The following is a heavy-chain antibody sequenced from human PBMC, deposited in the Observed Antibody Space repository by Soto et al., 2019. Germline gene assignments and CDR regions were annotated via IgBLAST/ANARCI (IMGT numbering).Heavy chain of an antibody. Sequence: PGGSLRLSCVASGFAFSSYGIHWVRQAPGKGLEWVGVISSNGRITYYADYVRGRFTISRDNYRNTLYLQMASLRPDDTAVYYCARGILGPAAMFGLFDFWGQGTLVTVSS. V-gene: IGHV3-30*03. CDR1: GFAFSSYG. CDR2: ISSNGRIT. J-gene: IGHJ4*02. D-gene: IGHD2-2*01. CDR3: ARGILGPAAMFGLFDF.